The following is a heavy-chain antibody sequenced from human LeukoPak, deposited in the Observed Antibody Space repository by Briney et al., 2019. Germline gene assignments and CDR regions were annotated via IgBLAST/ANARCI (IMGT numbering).Heavy chain of an antibody. CDR1: GYTLTELS. CDR2: INAGNGNT. CDR3: ARADIVVVPAAYYYYGMDV. D-gene: IGHD2-2*01. Sequence: GASVKVSCKVSGYTLTELSMHWVRQAPGQRLEWMGWINAGNGNTKYSQKFQGRVTITRDTSASTAYMELSSLRSEDTAVYYCARADIVVVPAAYYYYGMDVWGQGTTVTVSS. J-gene: IGHJ6*02. V-gene: IGHV1-3*01.